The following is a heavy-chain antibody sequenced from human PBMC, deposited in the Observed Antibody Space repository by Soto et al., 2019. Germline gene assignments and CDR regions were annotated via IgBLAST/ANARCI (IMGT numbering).Heavy chain of an antibody. V-gene: IGHV5-51*01. CDR2: IYPGDSDT. D-gene: IGHD4-4*01. Sequence: HGESLKISCKGSGYSFNSYWIGWVRQMPGKGLEWMGIIYPGDSDTRYSPSFQGQVTISADKSISTAYLQWSSLKASDTAMYYCASRWGTVTPAFDIWGQGTMVTVSS. CDR3: ASRWGTVTPAFDI. J-gene: IGHJ3*02. CDR1: GYSFNSYW.